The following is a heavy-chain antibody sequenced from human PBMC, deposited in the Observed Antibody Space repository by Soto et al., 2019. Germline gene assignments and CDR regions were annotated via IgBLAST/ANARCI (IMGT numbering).Heavy chain of an antibody. J-gene: IGHJ4*02. CDR2: ISGSGGST. D-gene: IGHD3-22*01. CDR1: GFTFSSYA. V-gene: IGHV3-23*01. CDR3: ASPYYYDSSGSLDY. Sequence: GGSRSLSAAAAGFTFSSYAMSWVRQAPGKGLEWVSAISGSGGSTYYADSVKGRFTISRDNSKNTLYLQMNSLRAEDTAVYYCASPYYYDSSGSLDYWGQGTLVTVSS.